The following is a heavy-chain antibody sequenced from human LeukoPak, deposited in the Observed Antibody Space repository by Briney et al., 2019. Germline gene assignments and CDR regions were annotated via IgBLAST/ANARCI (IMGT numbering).Heavy chain of an antibody. D-gene: IGHD3-22*01. CDR2: IYWDDDK. V-gene: IGHV2-5*02. Sequence: SGPTLVKPTQTLTLTCTFSGFSLSTSGVGVGWIRQPPGKALEWLALIYWDDDKRYSPSLESRLTITKDTSKNQVVLTMTNMDPVDTATYYCAHSDAYYDSSGYSSYYFDYWGQGTLVTVSS. CDR3: AHSDAYYDSSGYSSYYFDY. CDR1: GFSLSTSGVG. J-gene: IGHJ4*02.